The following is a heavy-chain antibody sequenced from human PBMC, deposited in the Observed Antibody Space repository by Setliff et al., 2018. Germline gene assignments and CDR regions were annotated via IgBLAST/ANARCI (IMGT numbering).Heavy chain of an antibody. CDR3: ARDPIGPFLCYMDG. V-gene: IGHV3-30*04. D-gene: IGHD3-16*01. J-gene: IGHJ6*03. Sequence: GGSLRLSCAASGFTFGAYAMHWVRQAPGKGLEWVAVISSDAKNKYYVDSVKGRFTISRDNSRNTLYLEMNSLRGEETAVYYCARDPIGPFLCYMDGWGKGTTVTVSS. CDR2: ISSDAKNK. CDR1: GFTFGAYA.